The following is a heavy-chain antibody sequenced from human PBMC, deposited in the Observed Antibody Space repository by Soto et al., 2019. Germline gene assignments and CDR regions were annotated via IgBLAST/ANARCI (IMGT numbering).Heavy chain of an antibody. CDR1: GFTFSSYA. V-gene: IGHV3-30*14. CDR3: ARDRDYYDSSGYYDWYFDL. Sequence: QVQLVESGGGVVQPGRSLRLSSAASGFTFSSYAMHWVRQAPGKGLEWVAVISYDGSNKYYADSVKGRFTISRDNSKNTLYLQMNSLRAEDTAVYYCARDRDYYDSSGYYDWYFDLWGRGTLVTVSS. CDR2: ISYDGSNK. D-gene: IGHD3-22*01. J-gene: IGHJ2*01.